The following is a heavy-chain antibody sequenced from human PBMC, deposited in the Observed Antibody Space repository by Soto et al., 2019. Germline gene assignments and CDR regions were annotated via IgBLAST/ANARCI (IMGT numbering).Heavy chain of an antibody. Sequence: QVQLQQWGAGLLKPSETLSLTCAVYGGSLSGHYWSWLRQPPGKGLEWIGEINHLGSTDYNPSLRSRVTISVDTSKNQFSLRLTSVTAADTAVYYCASPQYNWNNSFVYWGQGTLVTVSS. D-gene: IGHD1-20*01. CDR2: INHLGST. CDR3: ASPQYNWNNSFVY. V-gene: IGHV4-34*01. CDR1: GGSLSGHY. J-gene: IGHJ5*01.